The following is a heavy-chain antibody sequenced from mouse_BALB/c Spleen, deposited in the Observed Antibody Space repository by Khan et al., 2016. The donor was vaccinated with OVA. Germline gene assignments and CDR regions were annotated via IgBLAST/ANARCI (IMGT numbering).Heavy chain of an antibody. Sequence: EVQVVESGGDLVKTGGSLKLSCAASGFTFSTYGMSWVRQTPDKRLEWVATISSGGHYTYYIDSVKGRFTISRDNAKNILYLQMTSLRSEDTAMYYCARLAYYYNREGFAYWGQGTLVTVSA. CDR1: GFTFSTYG. V-gene: IGHV5-6*01. CDR3: ARLAYYYNREGFAY. J-gene: IGHJ3*01. D-gene: IGHD1-1*01. CDR2: ISSGGHYT.